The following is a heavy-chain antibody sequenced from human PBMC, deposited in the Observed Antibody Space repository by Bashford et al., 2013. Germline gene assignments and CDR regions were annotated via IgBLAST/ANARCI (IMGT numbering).Heavy chain of an antibody. D-gene: IGHD5-12*01. CDR2: IGTYLDNT. J-gene: IGHJ6*02. CDR1: GYIFTNYGV. CDR3: ARDVYIVATPSINYYYDGMDV. Sequence: ASVKVSCKASGYIFTNYGVSAGCDRPLDKGLEWMGWIGTYLDNTNYGQKFQGRVTVTTDPSTSTAYMELRSLRSDDTAIYYCARDVYIVATPSINYYYDGMDVWGPG. V-gene: IGHV1-18*01.